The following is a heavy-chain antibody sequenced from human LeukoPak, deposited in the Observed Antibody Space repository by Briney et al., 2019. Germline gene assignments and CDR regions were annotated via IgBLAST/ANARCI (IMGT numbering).Heavy chain of an antibody. V-gene: IGHV4-34*01. J-gene: IGHJ4*02. CDR3: ARVRGYVVAVDY. CDR1: GVSFSGYY. D-gene: IGHD2-15*01. CDR2: INHSGST. Sequence: SETLSLTCAVYGVSFSGYYWSWIRQPPGKGLEWIGEINHSGSTNYNPSLKSRVTISVDTSKNQFSLKLSSVTAADTAVYYCARVRGYVVAVDYWGQGTLVTVSS.